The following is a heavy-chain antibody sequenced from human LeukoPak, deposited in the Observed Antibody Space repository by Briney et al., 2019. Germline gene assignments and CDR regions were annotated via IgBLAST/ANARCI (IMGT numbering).Heavy chain of an antibody. J-gene: IGHJ4*02. CDR3: ANEIRPNDY. D-gene: IGHD4-17*01. Sequence: GSLRLSCATSGFSFSSHSMTLVRPAPGEGLEWLSAISISGDDTYYADSVKGRFTISRDNSKNTLYLQMNSLSADDTAMYYCANEIRPNDYWGQGTLVTVSS. CDR1: GFSFSSHS. V-gene: IGHV3-23*01. CDR2: ISISGDDT.